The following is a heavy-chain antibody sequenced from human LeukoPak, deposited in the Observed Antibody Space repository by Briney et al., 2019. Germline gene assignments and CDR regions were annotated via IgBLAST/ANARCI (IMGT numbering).Heavy chain of an antibody. Sequence: LTGGSLRLSCAASGFTFSSYAMSWVRQAPGKGLEWVSYISSVGSTRHYADSVKGRFTISRDNAKNSLYLQMNSLRAEDTAVYYCARERIAVGRGFFDYWGQGTLVTVSS. V-gene: IGHV3-48*03. CDR2: ISSVGSTR. CDR3: ARERIAVGRGFFDY. J-gene: IGHJ4*02. D-gene: IGHD6-19*01. CDR1: GFTFSSYA.